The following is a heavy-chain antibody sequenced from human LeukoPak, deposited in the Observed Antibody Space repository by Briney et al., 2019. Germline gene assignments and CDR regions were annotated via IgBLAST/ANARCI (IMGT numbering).Heavy chain of an antibody. Sequence: GGSLQISCKGSGYSFTSYWIGWVRQVPGKGLEWMGIIYPGDSDTRYSPSFQGQVTISADKSISTAYLQWSSLKASDTAMYYCARKIGYCSSTSCYTADYFDYWGQGTLVTVSS. J-gene: IGHJ4*02. CDR3: ARKIGYCSSTSCYTADYFDY. V-gene: IGHV5-51*01. CDR2: IYPGDSDT. D-gene: IGHD2-2*02. CDR1: GYSFTSYW.